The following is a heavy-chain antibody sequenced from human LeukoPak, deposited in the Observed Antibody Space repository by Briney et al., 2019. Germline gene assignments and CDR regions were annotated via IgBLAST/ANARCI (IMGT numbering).Heavy chain of an antibody. CDR1: ASTFATYL. D-gene: IGHD7-27*01. CDR3: TRDSGAERRYFDL. Sequence: GGSLRLSCVAAASTFATYLADWVRHAPGKGPVWVSRIAGDGGNPSYADSVKGRFTISRDNAKNTLYLQMNSLRAEDTAVYYCTRDSGAERRYFDLWGRGTLVTVSS. V-gene: IGHV3-74*01. CDR2: IAGDGGNP. J-gene: IGHJ2*01.